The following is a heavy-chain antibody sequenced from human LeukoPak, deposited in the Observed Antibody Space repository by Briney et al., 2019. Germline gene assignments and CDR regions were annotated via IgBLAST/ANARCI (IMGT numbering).Heavy chain of an antibody. CDR1: GGTFSSYA. CDR2: IIPIFGTA. CDR3: ARVYGSGSYLFDY. Sequence: ASVKVSCKASGGTFSSYAISWVRQAPGQGLEWMGGIIPIFGTANYAQKFQGRVTITADESTSTAYMELSSLRSEDTAVYYCARVYGSGSYLFDYWGREPWSPSPQ. J-gene: IGHJ4*02. V-gene: IGHV1-69*13. D-gene: IGHD3-10*01.